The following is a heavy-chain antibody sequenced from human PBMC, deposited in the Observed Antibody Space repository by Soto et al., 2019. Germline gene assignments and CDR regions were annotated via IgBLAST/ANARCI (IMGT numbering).Heavy chain of an antibody. D-gene: IGHD1-26*01. V-gene: IGHV3-33*01. CDR3: ARDFSRSYAY. J-gene: IGHJ4*02. CDR1: GFTFSSYG. Sequence: HPGGSLRLSCAASGFTFSSYGMHWVRRAPGKGLEWVPGIWYDGSNKYYADSVKGRFTISRDNSKNTLYLQMNSLRAEDTAVYYCARDFSRSYAYWGQGTLVTISS. CDR2: IWYDGSNK.